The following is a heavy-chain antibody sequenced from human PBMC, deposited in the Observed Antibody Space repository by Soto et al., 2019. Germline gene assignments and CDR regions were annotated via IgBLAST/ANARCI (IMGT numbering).Heavy chain of an antibody. J-gene: IGHJ4*02. CDR2: IDPSDSYI. CDR1: GYKFTNCW. Sequence: GESLKISCKGSGYKFTNCWLIWVRQTPGKGLEWMGRIDPSDSYINYSPSFRGHVTISIDESISTAHLQWSSLKASDAATYYCAIVTAETAYHYFDFWGQGTLVTV. D-gene: IGHD1-1*01. V-gene: IGHV5-10-1*01. CDR3: AIVTAETAYHYFDF.